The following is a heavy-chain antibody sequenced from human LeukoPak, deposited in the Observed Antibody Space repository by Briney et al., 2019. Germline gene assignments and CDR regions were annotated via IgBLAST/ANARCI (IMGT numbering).Heavy chain of an antibody. V-gene: IGHV1-46*01. CDR1: GYTFTSYY. D-gene: IGHD3-22*01. CDR3: ARDSRAVGDSPTMIGNY. J-gene: IGHJ4*02. Sequence: GASVKVSCKASGYTFTSYYMHWVRQAPGQGLEWMGIINPSGGSTSYAQKFQGRVTMTRDTSTSTVYMELSSLRSEDTAVYYCARDSRAVGDSPTMIGNYWGQGTLVTVSS. CDR2: INPSGGST.